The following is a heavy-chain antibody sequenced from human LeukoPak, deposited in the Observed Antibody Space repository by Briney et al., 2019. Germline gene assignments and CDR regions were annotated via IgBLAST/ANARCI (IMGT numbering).Heavy chain of an antibody. V-gene: IGHV3-7*04. CDR1: GGSISSSSYY. D-gene: IGHD5-24*01. CDR3: TRVGYIDEGIDY. CDR2: IKQDGSKK. Sequence: ETLSLTCTVSGGSISSSSYYWGWVRQAPGKGLEWVANIKQDGSKKSYVDSVKGRFTISRDNAKNSLYLQMNSLRVEDTAIYYCTRVGYIDEGIDYWGQGTLVTVSS. J-gene: IGHJ4*02.